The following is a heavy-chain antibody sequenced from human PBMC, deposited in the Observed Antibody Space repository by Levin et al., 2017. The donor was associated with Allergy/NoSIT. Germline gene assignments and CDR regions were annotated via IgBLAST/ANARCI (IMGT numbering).Heavy chain of an antibody. D-gene: IGHD6-19*01. J-gene: IGHJ4*02. Sequence: PGGSLRLSCAASGFTFSSYEMNWVRQAPGKGLEWVSYISSSGSTIYYADSVKGRFTISRDNAKNSLYLQMNSLRAEDTAVYYCASHPLGVAGTLYYFDYWGQGTLVTVSS. CDR2: ISSSGSTI. V-gene: IGHV3-48*03. CDR1: GFTFSSYE. CDR3: ASHPLGVAGTLYYFDY.